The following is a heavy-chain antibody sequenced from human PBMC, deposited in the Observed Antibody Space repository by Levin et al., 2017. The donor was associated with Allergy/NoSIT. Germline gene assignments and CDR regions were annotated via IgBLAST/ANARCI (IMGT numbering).Heavy chain of an antibody. J-gene: IGHJ4*02. V-gene: IGHV4-31*03. CDR1: GGSIHSGTYY. CDR2: IYYSGST. Sequence: KASETLSLTCTVSGGSIHSGTYYWTWIRQHPGKGLEWIGYIYYSGSTYYSPSLRSRVTISIDTSKNQFSLRLSSVTAADSAVYYCASYYSSDRLYYFDSWGQGTLVTVSS. D-gene: IGHD6-19*01. CDR3: ASYYSSDRLYYFDS.